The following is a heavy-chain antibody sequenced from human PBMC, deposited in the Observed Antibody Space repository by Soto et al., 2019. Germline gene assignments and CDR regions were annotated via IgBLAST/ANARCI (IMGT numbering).Heavy chain of an antibody. J-gene: IGHJ6*03. Sequence: GGSLRLSCAASGFTVGSNYMSGVRQAPGKGLEWVSVIYSGGSTYYADSVKGRFTISRHNSKNTLYLQMNSLRAEDTAVYYCARRTIFGVAPMDVWGKGTTVTVSS. CDR1: GFTVGSNY. D-gene: IGHD3-3*01. CDR2: IYSGGST. V-gene: IGHV3-53*04. CDR3: ARRTIFGVAPMDV.